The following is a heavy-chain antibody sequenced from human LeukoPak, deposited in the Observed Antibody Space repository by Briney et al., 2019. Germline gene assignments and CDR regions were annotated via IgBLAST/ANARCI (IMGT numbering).Heavy chain of an antibody. CDR2: IYDSGST. V-gene: IGHV4-59*01. D-gene: IGHD3-10*01. CDR1: GGSISSYY. J-gene: IGHJ5*02. CDR3: ARVNMVRGVISPWFDP. Sequence: SETLSLTCTVAGGSISSYYGSWIRQPPGKGREWIGYIYDSGSTNYNPSLKRRVSISVKTSKNQFSLKLSSVTAADTAVYYCARVNMVRGVISPWFDPWGQGTLVTVSS.